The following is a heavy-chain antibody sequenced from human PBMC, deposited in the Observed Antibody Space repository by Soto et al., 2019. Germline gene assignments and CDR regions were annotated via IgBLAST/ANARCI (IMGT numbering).Heavy chain of an antibody. D-gene: IGHD3-3*02. CDR3: VRDLAD. CDR1: GFIFRTYW. Sequence: EVQLVESGGGLVQPGGSLRLSCAASGFIFRTYWMHWLRQVPGKGLVWVSRINSDGTTTSYADSVKGRFTISRDNAKNTLYLQMNSLRAEDTAVYYCVRDLADWGQGTLVTVSS. J-gene: IGHJ4*02. V-gene: IGHV3-74*01. CDR2: INSDGTTT.